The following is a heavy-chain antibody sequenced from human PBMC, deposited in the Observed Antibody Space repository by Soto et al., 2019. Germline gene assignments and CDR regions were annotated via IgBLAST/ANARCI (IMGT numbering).Heavy chain of an antibody. CDR2: IGESGTPT. Sequence: GGSLRLSCAASGFTFGSYAMKWVRQAPGKGLEWVSLIGESGTPTYYADSVKGRFTISRDNSGNTLFLEMYSLRAEDTAVYYCARYIPGVRYYGMDVWGQGTTVTVSS. V-gene: IGHV3-23*01. CDR3: ARYIPGVRYYGMDV. J-gene: IGHJ6*02. D-gene: IGHD2-2*01. CDR1: GFTFGSYA.